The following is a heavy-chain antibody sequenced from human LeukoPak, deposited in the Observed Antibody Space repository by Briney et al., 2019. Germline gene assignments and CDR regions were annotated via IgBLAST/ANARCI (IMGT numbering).Heavy chain of an antibody. CDR3: ARSSLAAAEFDY. V-gene: IGHV3-21*01. CDR1: GFTFSSYS. J-gene: IGHJ4*02. CDR2: ISSSSSYI. D-gene: IGHD6-13*01. Sequence: PGGSLRLSCAASGFTFSSYSMNWVRQAPGKGLEWVSSISSSSSYIYYADSVKGRFTISRDNAKNSLYLQMNSLRAEGTAVYYCARSSLAAAEFDYWGQGTLVTVSS.